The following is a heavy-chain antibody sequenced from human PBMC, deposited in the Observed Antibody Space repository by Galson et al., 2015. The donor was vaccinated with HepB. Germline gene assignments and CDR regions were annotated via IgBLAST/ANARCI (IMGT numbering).Heavy chain of an antibody. CDR3: ARDIGYTNSFDP. J-gene: IGHJ5*02. Sequence: SLRLSCAASGFTFSSHWMSWVRQTPGKGLEWVANIKSDGSEKYYMDSVRGRFTISRDNAKNSLYLQMNSLRAEDTAVYYCARDIGYTNSFDPWGQGTLVTVSS. CDR2: IKSDGSEK. CDR1: GFTFSSHW. V-gene: IGHV3-7*01. D-gene: IGHD5-18*01.